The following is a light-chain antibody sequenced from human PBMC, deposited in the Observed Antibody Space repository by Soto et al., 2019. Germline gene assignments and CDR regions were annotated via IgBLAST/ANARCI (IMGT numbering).Light chain of an antibody. CDR3: SSYTSSSTLVV. Sequence: QSVLTQPASVSGSPGQSITISCTGTSSDVGGSKYVSWYQQYPGKAPKLMVYEVSYRPSGVSNRFSGSKSGNTASLTISGLQAEDEADYYCSSYTSSSTLVVFGSGTKLTVL. CDR2: EVS. V-gene: IGLV2-14*01. J-gene: IGLJ1*01. CDR1: SSDVGGSKY.